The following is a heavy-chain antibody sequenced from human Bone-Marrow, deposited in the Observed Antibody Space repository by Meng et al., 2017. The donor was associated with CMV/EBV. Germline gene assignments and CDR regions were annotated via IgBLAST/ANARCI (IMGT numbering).Heavy chain of an antibody. CDR1: GYDFSGYW. V-gene: IGHV5-51*01. CDR3: GRQPLDRNGWDLDF. J-gene: IGHJ4*02. CDR2: IYPRDSDT. Sequence: GESLKISCKGFGYDFSGYWIAWVRQMPGKGLEWMGAIYPRDSDTRYSPSFRGQVTISADKSSSTAYLQGSSLKASDTATHYCGRQPLDRNGWDLDFWGQGTLVTVSS. D-gene: IGHD6-19*01.